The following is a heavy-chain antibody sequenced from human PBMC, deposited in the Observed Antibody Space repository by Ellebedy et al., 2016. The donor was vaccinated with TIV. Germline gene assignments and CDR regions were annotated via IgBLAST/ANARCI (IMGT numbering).Heavy chain of an antibody. J-gene: IGHJ6*02. CDR3: AVIASVHTGLSYYYHGMDV. D-gene: IGHD6-13*01. CDR2: IRPIFGTA. V-gene: IGHV1-69*13. CDR1: GGTFSSYI. Sequence: AASVKVSCKASGGTFSSYIINWVRQAPGQGLAWMGGIRPIFGTANYAQKFQGRVSITADESTSTAYMELSGLRPEDTAVYYCAVIASVHTGLSYYYHGMDVWGQGTTVTVSS.